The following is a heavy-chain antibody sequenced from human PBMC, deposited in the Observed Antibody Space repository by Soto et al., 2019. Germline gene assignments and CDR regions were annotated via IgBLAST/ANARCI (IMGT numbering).Heavy chain of an antibody. CDR2: INSDGSST. CDR3: ARVSRSWSNYDY. V-gene: IGHV3-74*01. CDR1: GFTFSSYW. Sequence: HPGGSLRLSCAASGFTFSSYWMHWVRQAPGKGLVWVSRINSDGSSTSYADSVKGRFTISRDNAKNTLYLQMNSLRAEDTAVYYCARVSRSWSNYDYWGQGPLVTVSS. J-gene: IGHJ4*02. D-gene: IGHD6-13*01.